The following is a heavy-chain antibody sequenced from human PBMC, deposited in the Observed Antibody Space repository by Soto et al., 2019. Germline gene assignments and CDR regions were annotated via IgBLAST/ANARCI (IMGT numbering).Heavy chain of an antibody. V-gene: IGHV1-18*04. J-gene: IGHJ5*02. D-gene: IGHD3-3*01. CDR1: DYTFNKYY. CDR3: ARAPTLFGVVVIPPRFDL. CDR2: VNTYNGNT. Sequence: ASVKVSCKAFDYTFNKYYINWVRQAPGQGLEWMGWVNTYNGNTEYSQSFQGRVTMTTDSSTSTAYMEVRNLKSDDTAIYYCARAPTLFGVVVIPPRFDLWGQGTLVTVSS.